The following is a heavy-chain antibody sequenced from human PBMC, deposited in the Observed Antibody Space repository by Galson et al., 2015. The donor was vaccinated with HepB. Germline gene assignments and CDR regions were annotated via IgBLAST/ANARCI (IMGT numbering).Heavy chain of an antibody. CDR2: ISYDGSNK. D-gene: IGHD6-13*01. Sequence: SLRLSCAASGFTFSSYAMHWVRQAPGKGLEWVADISYDGSNKYYADSEKGRFTISRDNSKNTLYRQMNSLRAEDTAVYYCARSEAAGTPLDYWGQGTLVTVTS. CDR1: GFTFSSYA. J-gene: IGHJ4*02. CDR3: ARSEAAGTPLDY. V-gene: IGHV3-30-3*01.